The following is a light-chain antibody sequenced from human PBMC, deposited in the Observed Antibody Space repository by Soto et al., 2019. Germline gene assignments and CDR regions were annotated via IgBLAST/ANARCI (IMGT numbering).Light chain of an antibody. CDR3: QQSFRTSYT. CDR1: QAINKN. J-gene: IGKJ2*01. V-gene: IGKV1-39*01. CDR2: STS. Sequence: DIQMTQSPPSLSASVGERVTISCRASQAINKNLNWYQLKEGQAPKLLIYSTSEFQPGVPSRFSGSISETEFSLTITGLQPDDSATYFCQQSFRTSYTFGQGT.